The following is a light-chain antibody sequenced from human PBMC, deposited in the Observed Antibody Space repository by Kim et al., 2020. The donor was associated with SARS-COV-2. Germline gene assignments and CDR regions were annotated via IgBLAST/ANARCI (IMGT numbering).Light chain of an antibody. Sequence: SPGERVTLSCWANQSIGNNYVAWYQQKPGQAPRLLISAASSRATGIPDRFSGSGSGTHFTLTIDRLEPEDVGVYYCQQFGDSPPYSFGQGTKLEI. V-gene: IGKV3-20*01. CDR3: QQFGDSPPYS. J-gene: IGKJ2*03. CDR1: QSIGNNY. CDR2: AAS.